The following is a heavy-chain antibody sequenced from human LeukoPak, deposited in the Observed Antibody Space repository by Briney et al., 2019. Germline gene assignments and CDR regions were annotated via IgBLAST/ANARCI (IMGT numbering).Heavy chain of an antibody. CDR3: ARGYGDCGDY. V-gene: IGHV1-3*01. J-gene: IGHJ4*02. D-gene: IGHD4-17*01. Sequence: GASVKVSCKASGYTFTSYAMHWVRQAPGQRLEWMGWINAGNGNTKYSQEFQGRVTITRDTSASTAYMELRSLRSDDTAVYYCARGYGDCGDYWGQGTLVTVSS. CDR1: GYTFTSYA. CDR2: INAGNGNT.